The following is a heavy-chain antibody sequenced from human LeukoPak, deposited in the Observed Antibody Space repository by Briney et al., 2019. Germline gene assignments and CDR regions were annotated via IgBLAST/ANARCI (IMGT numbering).Heavy chain of an antibody. V-gene: IGHV4-59*08. CDR1: GDSISSFY. CDR2: FHYTGSS. J-gene: IGHJ4*02. Sequence: SETLSLTCSAPGDSISSFYWNWIRQPPGKRLEWIGNFHYTGSSNYNPSLKSRVTLSIDTSRRQFFLKLSSVTAADTAVYYCVLAPNSNWFDFWGQGTLVTVSS. CDR3: VLAPNSNWFDF. D-gene: IGHD2-8*01.